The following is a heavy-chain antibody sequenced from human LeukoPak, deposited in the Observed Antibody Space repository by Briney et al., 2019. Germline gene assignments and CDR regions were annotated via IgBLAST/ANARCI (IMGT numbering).Heavy chain of an antibody. Sequence: GGSLRLSCAASGFTFRTYEMNWVRQAPGKGLEWLSYISSSGSTIYQADAVKGRFTISRGNAKNSLFLQMNSLRGEDTAVYYCARDSMTSGEFDYWGQGTVVTVSS. CDR1: GFTFRTYE. J-gene: IGHJ4*02. D-gene: IGHD2/OR15-2a*01. CDR3: ARDSMTSGEFDY. CDR2: ISSSGSTI. V-gene: IGHV3-48*03.